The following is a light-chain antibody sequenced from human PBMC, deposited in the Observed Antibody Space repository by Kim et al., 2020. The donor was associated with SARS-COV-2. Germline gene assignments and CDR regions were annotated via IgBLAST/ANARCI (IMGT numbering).Light chain of an antibody. V-gene: IGLV3-21*04. CDR3: QVWDSDSDHWV. CDR2: SDS. J-gene: IGLJ3*02. Sequence: SYELTQSPSVSVAPGKAARITCGGNNIGSKSVHWCQQKPGQAPVLVIYSDSDRPSGIPERFSGSNSANTATLTISRVEAGDEADYYCQVWDSDSDHWVFG. CDR1: NIGSKS.